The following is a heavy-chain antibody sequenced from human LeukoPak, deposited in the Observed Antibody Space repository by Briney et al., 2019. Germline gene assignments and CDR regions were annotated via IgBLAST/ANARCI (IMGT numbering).Heavy chain of an antibody. CDR1: GGTFSSYA. Sequence: SVKVSCKASGGTFSSYAISWVRQAPGQGLEWMGGIIPIFGTANYAQKFQGRVTITADESTSTAYMELSSLRSEDTAVYYCASDSGYSGYDVGNWFDPWGQGTLVTVSS. D-gene: IGHD5-12*01. J-gene: IGHJ5*02. CDR3: ASDSGYSGYDVGNWFDP. V-gene: IGHV1-69*01. CDR2: IIPIFGTA.